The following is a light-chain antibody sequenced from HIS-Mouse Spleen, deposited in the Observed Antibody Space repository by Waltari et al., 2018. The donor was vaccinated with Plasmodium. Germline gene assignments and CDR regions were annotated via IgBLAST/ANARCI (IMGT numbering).Light chain of an antibody. CDR1: NSGSKS. J-gene: IGLJ2*01. CDR2: DDS. CDR3: KVWDSSSDHPV. Sequence: SYVLTQPPSVSVAPGQTARITWGGNNSGSKSVHWYQQKPGQAPVLVVYDDSDRPSGLRERIAGANSRNTATLTISRGEAGDEADYCCKVWDSSSDHPVFGGGTKLTVL. V-gene: IGLV3-21*02.